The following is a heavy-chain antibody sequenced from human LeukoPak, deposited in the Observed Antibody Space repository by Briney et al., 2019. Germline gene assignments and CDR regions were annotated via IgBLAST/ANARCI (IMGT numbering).Heavy chain of an antibody. CDR1: GGSISSGGYS. D-gene: IGHD2-2*01. V-gene: IGHV4-30-2*01. CDR3: AKDKSTSCPECGFDP. Sequence: SQTLSLTCAVSGGSISSGGYSWSWIRQPPGKGLEWIGYIYHSGSTYYNPSLKSRVTISVDRSKNQFSLKLSSVTAADTAVYYCAKDKSTSCPECGFDPWGQGTLVTVSS. CDR2: IYHSGST. J-gene: IGHJ5*02.